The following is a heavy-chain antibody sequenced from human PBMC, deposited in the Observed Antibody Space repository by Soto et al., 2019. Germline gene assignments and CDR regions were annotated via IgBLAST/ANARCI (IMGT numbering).Heavy chain of an antibody. CDR1: GASFSDANYY. CDR2: FYYDGRT. V-gene: IGHV4-39*02. J-gene: IGHJ4*02. CDR3: ARRPHIVVAPT. Sequence: SETLSLTCIVSGASFSDANYYWVWVRQPPGEGLEWIGSFYYDGRTYYNASLKSRVTISVDTSKNHFSLMLTSVTAADTAVYYCARRPHIVVAPTWGQGTLVTVSS. D-gene: IGHD2-21*01.